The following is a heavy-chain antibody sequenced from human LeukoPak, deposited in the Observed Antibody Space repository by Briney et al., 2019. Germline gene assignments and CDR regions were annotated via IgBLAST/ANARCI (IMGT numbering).Heavy chain of an antibody. J-gene: IGHJ1*01. V-gene: IGHV3-7*04. D-gene: IGHD2-15*01. CDR1: GFTFSSYW. CDR3: ARVSGYCSGGSCYPTSGYFQH. CDR2: IKQDGGEK. Sequence: PGGSLRLSCAASGFTFSSYWMSWVRQAPGKGLEWVANIKQDGGEKYYVDSVKGRFTISRDNAKNSLYLQMNSLRAEDTAVYYCARVSGYCSGGSCYPTSGYFQHWGQGTLVTVSS.